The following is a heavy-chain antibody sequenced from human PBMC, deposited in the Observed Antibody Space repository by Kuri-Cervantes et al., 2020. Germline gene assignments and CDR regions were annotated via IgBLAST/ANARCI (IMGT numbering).Heavy chain of an antibody. CDR1: GFTFSNYY. Sequence: GGSLRLSCAASGFTFSNYYMNWVRQAPGKGPEWVAVIWYDGSNKYYADSVKGRFTISRDNSKNTLYLQMNSLRAEDTAVYYCAREYRYYYYYMDVWGKGTTVTVSS. J-gene: IGHJ6*03. CDR3: AREYRYYYYYMDV. V-gene: IGHV3-33*08. D-gene: IGHD1-1*01. CDR2: IWYDGSNK.